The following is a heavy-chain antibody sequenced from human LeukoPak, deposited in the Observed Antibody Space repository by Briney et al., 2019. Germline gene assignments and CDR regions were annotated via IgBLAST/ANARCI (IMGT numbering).Heavy chain of an antibody. Sequence: SETLSLTCTVSGGSISSGDYYWSWIRQPPGKGLEWIGYIYYSGSTYYNPSLKSRVTISVDTSKNQFSLKLSSVTAADTAVYYCARDWASSGSNQVDYWGQGTLVTVSS. D-gene: IGHD3-22*01. CDR3: ARDWASSGSNQVDY. CDR1: GGSISSGDYY. J-gene: IGHJ4*02. V-gene: IGHV4-30-4*08. CDR2: IYYSGST.